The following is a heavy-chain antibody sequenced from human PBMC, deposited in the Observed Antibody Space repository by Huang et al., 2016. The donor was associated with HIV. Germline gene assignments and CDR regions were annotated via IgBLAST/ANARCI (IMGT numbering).Heavy chain of an antibody. D-gene: IGHD3-10*01. CDR2: RSSSGSSM. CDR1: GFSFRGYT. Sequence: ELQLVQSGGGLVKPGEFLRLSCSASGFSFRGYTLAWVRQTPVKGVDWISSRSSSGSSMSDADSVRGKGRPTVSRDNAKNSLDLEINSVRAEDTALYYCATVGWTYGSDAYFFDTWGQGVLVIVSS. CDR3: ATVGWTYGSDAYFFDT. J-gene: IGHJ5*02. V-gene: IGHV3-21*02.